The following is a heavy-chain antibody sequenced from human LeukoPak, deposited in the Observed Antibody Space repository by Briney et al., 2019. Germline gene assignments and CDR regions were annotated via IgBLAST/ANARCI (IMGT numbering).Heavy chain of an antibody. CDR3: AKDVVVTAHRALDY. Sequence: RGSLRLSCAASGFTFSTYAMSWVRQAPGKGLEWVSAISGSGGTTYYADSVKGRFTISRDNSKNTLYLQMNSLRFEDTAVYYCAKDVVVTAHRALDYWGQGTLVTVSS. CDR1: GFTFSTYA. J-gene: IGHJ4*02. V-gene: IGHV3-23*01. D-gene: IGHD2-21*02. CDR2: ISGSGGTT.